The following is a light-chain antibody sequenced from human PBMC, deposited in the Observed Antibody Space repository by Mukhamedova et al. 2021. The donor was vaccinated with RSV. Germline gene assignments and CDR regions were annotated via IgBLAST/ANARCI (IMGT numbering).Light chain of an antibody. CDR3: HQNYELFS. Sequence: WYQRRVHGKAPELLIFGASSLQGGVPSRFSGSGTGTDFTLTISSLQPEDFATYYCHQNYELFSLGQGTRLEIK. V-gene: IGKV1-39*01. J-gene: IGKJ5*01. CDR2: GAS.